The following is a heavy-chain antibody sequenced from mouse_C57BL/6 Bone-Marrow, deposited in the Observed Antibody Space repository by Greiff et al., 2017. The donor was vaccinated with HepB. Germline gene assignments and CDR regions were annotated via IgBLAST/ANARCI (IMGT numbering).Heavy chain of an antibody. CDR1: GYTFTSYG. CDR2: IYPRSGNT. Sequence: QVQLQQSGAELARPGASVKLSCKASGYTFTSYGISWVKQRTGQGLEWIGEIYPRSGNTYYNEKFKGKATLTADKSSSTAYMELRSLTSEDSAVYFCARWAYYGSSSYAMDYWGQGTSVTVSS. CDR3: ARWAYYGSSSYAMDY. J-gene: IGHJ4*01. D-gene: IGHD1-1*01. V-gene: IGHV1-81*01.